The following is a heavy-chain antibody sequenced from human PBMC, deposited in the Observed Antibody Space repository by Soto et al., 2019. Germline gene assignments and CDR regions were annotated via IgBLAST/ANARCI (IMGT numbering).Heavy chain of an antibody. CDR3: ARHAFRGFDP. J-gene: IGHJ5*02. CDR1: GGSFSGYY. D-gene: IGHD3-16*01. V-gene: IGHV4-34*01. CDR2: INHSGST. Sequence: SETLCLTCAVYGGSFSGYYWSWIRQPPGKGLEWIGEINHSGSTNYNPSLKSRVTISVDTSKNQFSLRLSSVTAADTAVYYCARHAFRGFDPWGQGTLVTVSS.